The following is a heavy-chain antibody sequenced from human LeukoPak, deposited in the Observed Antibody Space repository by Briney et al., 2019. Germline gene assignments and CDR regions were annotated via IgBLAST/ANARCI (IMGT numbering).Heavy chain of an antibody. CDR2: IRYDGSNK. Sequence: GGSLRLSCAASGFTFSSYGMHWVRQAPGKGLEWVAFIRYDGSNKYYADSVKGRFTISRDNSKNTLYLQMNSLRAEDTAVYYCAKEHKVTSTPQTDYWGRGTLVTVSS. CDR1: GFTFSSYG. CDR3: AKEHKVTSTPQTDY. D-gene: IGHD2-2*01. J-gene: IGHJ4*02. V-gene: IGHV3-30*02.